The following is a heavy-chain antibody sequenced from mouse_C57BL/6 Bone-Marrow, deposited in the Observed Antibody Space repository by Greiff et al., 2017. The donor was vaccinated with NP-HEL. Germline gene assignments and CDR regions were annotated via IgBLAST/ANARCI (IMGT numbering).Heavy chain of an antibody. Sequence: DVQLQESGTVLARPGASVKMSCQTSGYSFTSYWMHWVKQRPGQGLEWIGAIYPGNSDTSYNQKFKGKAKLTAVTSASTAYMELSSRTNEDSAVYYCTRLWYYYAMDYWGQGTSVTVSS. J-gene: IGHJ4*01. D-gene: IGHD1-1*02. CDR3: TRLWYYYAMDY. CDR2: IYPGNSDT. V-gene: IGHV1-5*01. CDR1: GYSFTSYW.